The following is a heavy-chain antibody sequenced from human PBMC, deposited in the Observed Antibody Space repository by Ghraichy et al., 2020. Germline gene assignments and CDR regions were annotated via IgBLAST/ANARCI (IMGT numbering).Heavy chain of an antibody. CDR2: IKQDGSEK. V-gene: IGHV3-7*03. D-gene: IGHD4-23*01. Sequence: GESLNISCAASGFTFSSYWMSWVRQAPGKGLEWVANIKQDGSEKYYVDSVKGRFTISRDNAKNSLYLQMNSLRAEDTAVYYCARSRRVRWYYYGMDVWGQGTTVTVSS. CDR3: ARSRRVRWYYYGMDV. J-gene: IGHJ6*02. CDR1: GFTFSSYW.